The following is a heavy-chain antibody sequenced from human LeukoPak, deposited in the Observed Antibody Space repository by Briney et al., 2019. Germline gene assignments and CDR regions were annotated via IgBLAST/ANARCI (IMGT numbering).Heavy chain of an antibody. CDR2: INHSGST. CDR1: GGSFSGYY. J-gene: IGHJ4*02. Sequence: SETLSLTCAVYGGSFSGYYWSWIRQPPGKGLEWIGEINHSGSTNYNPSLKSRVTISVDTSKNQFSLKLSSVTAADTAVYYCAREVGSSRLDYWGQGTLVTVSS. V-gene: IGHV4-34*01. CDR3: AREVGSSRLDY. D-gene: IGHD6-13*01.